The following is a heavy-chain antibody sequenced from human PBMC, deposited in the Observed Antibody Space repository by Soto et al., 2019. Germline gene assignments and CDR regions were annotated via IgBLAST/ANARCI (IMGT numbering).Heavy chain of an antibody. CDR1: GFTFSSYG. J-gene: IGHJ4*02. V-gene: IGHV3-30*18. D-gene: IGHD5-18*01. CDR3: AKALAGGYSYGPFDY. CDR2: ISYDGSNK. Sequence: QVQLVESGGGVVQPGRSLRLSCAASGFTFSSYGMHWVRQAPGKGLEWVAVISYDGSNKYYADSVKGRFTISRDNSKNTLYLQMNSLRAEDTDVYYCAKALAGGYSYGPFDYWGQGTLVTVSS.